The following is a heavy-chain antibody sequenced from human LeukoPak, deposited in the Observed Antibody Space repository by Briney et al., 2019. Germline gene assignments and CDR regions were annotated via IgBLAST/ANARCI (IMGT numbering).Heavy chain of an antibody. CDR1: GGSISSYY. Sequence: SETLSLTCTVSGGSISSYYWGWIRQPPGKGLEWIGSIYYSGTTYNNPSLKSRVTISVDTSKNQFSLKLNSVTAADTAVYYCARSKYYDFWTGLYYFDSWGQGTLVTVSS. V-gene: IGHV4-39*07. CDR2: IYYSGTT. D-gene: IGHD3-3*01. CDR3: ARSKYYDFWTGLYYFDS. J-gene: IGHJ4*02.